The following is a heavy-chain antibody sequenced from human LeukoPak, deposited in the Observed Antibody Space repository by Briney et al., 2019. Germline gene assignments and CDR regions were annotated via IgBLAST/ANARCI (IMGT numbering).Heavy chain of an antibody. CDR1: GFTVSSNY. CDR3: ARVEDILVVLGATETKPGDGDAFDI. CDR2: IYSGGST. D-gene: IGHD2-15*01. J-gene: IGHJ3*02. Sequence: GGSLRLSCAASGFTVSSNYMSWVRQAPGKGLEWVSVIYSGGSTYYADSVKGRFTISRGNSKNTLYLQMNSLRAEDTAVYYCARVEDILVVLGATETKPGDGDAFDIWGQGTMVTVSS. V-gene: IGHV3-66*01.